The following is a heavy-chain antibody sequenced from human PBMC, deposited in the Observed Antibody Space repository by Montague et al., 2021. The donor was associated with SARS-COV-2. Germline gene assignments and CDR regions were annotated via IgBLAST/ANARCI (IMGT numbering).Heavy chain of an antibody. J-gene: IGHJ4*02. Sequence: SETLSLTCTVSGGSISSYYWSWIRQPAGKGLEWIGRIYTSGSTNXNPSLKSRVTMSVDTSKNQFSLKLSPVTAADTAVYYCARHGKTRIAMIVVVIGYFDYWGQGTLVTVSS. CDR1: GGSISSYY. CDR3: ARHGKTRIAMIVVVIGYFDY. V-gene: IGHV4-4*07. CDR2: IYTSGST. D-gene: IGHD3-22*01.